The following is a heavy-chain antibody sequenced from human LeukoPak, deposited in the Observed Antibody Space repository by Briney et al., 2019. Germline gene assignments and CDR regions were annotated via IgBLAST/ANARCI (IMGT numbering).Heavy chain of an antibody. CDR3: PGIDDYGDYVDY. V-gene: IGHV3-21*01. D-gene: IGHD4-17*01. CDR1: GFTFSRYS. J-gene: IGHJ4*02. CDR2: ISSSSSYI. Sequence: GASLRLSCAASGFTFSRYSMNWVRHAPGKGLEWVSSISSSSSYIYYADSVKGRFTISRDNAKNSLYLQMPSQRGEDRAVNYCPGIDDYGDYVDYGGQGTLVTV.